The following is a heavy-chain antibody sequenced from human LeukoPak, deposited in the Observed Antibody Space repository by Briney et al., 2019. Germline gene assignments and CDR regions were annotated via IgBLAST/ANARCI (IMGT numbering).Heavy chain of an antibody. Sequence: PSETLSLTCTVSGGSISSYYWSWIRQPPGKGLEWIGYIYYSGSTNYNPSLKSRVTISVDTSKNQFSLKLSSVTAADTAVYYCARSIIPYYFDYWGQGTLVTVSS. CDR2: IYYSGST. V-gene: IGHV4-59*01. CDR3: ARSIIPYYFDY. CDR1: GGSISSYY. J-gene: IGHJ4*02.